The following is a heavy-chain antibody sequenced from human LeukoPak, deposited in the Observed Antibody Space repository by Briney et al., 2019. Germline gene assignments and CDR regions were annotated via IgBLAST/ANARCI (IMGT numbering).Heavy chain of an antibody. CDR2: INTNTGNP. V-gene: IGHV7-4-1*02. CDR3: ARVFFVFDSSGYPDY. Sequence: GASVKVSCKASGYTFTSYAMNWVRQAPGQGLEWMGWINTNTGNPTYAQGFTGRFVFSLDTSVSTAYLQISSLKAEDTAVYYCARVFFVFDSSGYPDYWGQGTLVTVSS. D-gene: IGHD3-22*01. CDR1: GYTFTSYA. J-gene: IGHJ4*02.